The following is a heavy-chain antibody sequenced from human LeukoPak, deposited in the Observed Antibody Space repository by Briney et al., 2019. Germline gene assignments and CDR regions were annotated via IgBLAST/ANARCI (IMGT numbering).Heavy chain of an antibody. CDR3: ARDRSRIGGIDY. CDR1: GFTVSSNY. J-gene: IGHJ4*02. CDR2: ISSSSSYI. D-gene: IGHD3-16*01. Sequence: GGSPRLSCAASGFTVSSNYMSWVRQAPGKGLEWVSSISSSSSYIYYADSVKGRFTISRDNAKNSLYLQMNSLRAEDTAVYYCARDRSRIGGIDYWGQGTLVTVSS. V-gene: IGHV3-21*01.